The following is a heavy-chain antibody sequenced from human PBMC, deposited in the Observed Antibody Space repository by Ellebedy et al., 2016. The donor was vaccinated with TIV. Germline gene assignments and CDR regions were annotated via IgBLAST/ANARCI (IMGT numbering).Heavy chain of an antibody. V-gene: IGHV3-23*01. CDR3: ARDGTVGATRYYYYGMDV. CDR1: GFTFSGYA. Sequence: GESLKISCAASGFTFSGYAMSWVRQAPGKGLEWVSAISGSGGSTYYADSVKGRFTISRDNSKNTLYLQMNSLRAEDTALYYCARDGTVGATRYYYYGMDVWGQGTTVTVSS. J-gene: IGHJ6*02. CDR2: ISGSGGST. D-gene: IGHD1-26*01.